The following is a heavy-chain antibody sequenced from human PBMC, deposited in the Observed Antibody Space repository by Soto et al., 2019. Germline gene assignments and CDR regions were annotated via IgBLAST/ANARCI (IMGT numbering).Heavy chain of an antibody. CDR3: AGHSVGYCSSTSCYTDS. J-gene: IGHJ4*02. CDR2: IYYSGST. CDR1: GDSISSYY. V-gene: IGHV4-59*08. Sequence: SETLSLTCTVSGDSISSYYWSWIRQPPGKGLEWIGYIYYSGSTDYNPSLKSRVTISVDTSKNQFSLNLSSVTAADTAVYYCAGHSVGYCSSTSCYTDSWGQGTLVTVSS. D-gene: IGHD2-2*02.